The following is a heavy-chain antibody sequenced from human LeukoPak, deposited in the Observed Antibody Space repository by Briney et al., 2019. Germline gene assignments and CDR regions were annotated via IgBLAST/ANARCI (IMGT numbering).Heavy chain of an antibody. CDR2: IYYTGIT. D-gene: IGHD3-22*01. CDR3: ASPGITTFDY. Sequence: SETLSLICTVSGASISGNSFYWGWVRQPPGKGLEWIGNIYYTGITYYNPSLKSRVTISVDTSKNQLSLRLNSVTAADTAIYYCASPGITTFDYWGQGTLVTVSS. V-gene: IGHV4-39*01. CDR1: GASISGNSFY. J-gene: IGHJ4*02.